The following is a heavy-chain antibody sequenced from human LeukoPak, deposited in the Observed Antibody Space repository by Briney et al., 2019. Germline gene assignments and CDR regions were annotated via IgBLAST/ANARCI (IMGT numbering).Heavy chain of an antibody. CDR1: GGSFSGYY. V-gene: IGHV4-59*01. CDR3: ARSMVRGVIGPLDV. CDR2: IYYSGST. J-gene: IGHJ6*04. Sequence: AETLSLTCAVYGGSFSGYYGSWIRQPPWKGLEGIGDIYYSGSTNYNPSLKSRVTISVDTSKNQFSLKLSSVTAADTAVYYCARSMVRGVIGPLDVWGKGPTVTISS. D-gene: IGHD3-10*01.